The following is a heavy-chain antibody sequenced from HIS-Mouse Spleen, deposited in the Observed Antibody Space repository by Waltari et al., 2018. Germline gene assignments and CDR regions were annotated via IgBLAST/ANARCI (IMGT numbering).Heavy chain of an antibody. CDR3: ARAVVTAYYYYGMDV. V-gene: IGHV1-2*02. Sequence: QVQLVQSGAEVTKPGASVKVSCKPSGYTFTGYYMHWVRPATGQGLEWLGWINPNSGGTNYAQKFQGRVTMTRDTSISTAYMELSRLRSDDTAVYYCARAVVTAYYYYGMDVWGQGTTVTVSS. CDR1: GYTFTGYY. CDR2: INPNSGGT. D-gene: IGHD2-21*02. J-gene: IGHJ6*02.